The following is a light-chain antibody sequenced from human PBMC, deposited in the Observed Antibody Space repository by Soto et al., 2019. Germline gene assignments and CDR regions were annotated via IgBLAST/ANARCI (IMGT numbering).Light chain of an antibody. J-gene: IGLJ1*01. CDR2: EVT. Sequence: QSALTQPPSASGSPGQSVTISCTGTSSDVGGYNYVSWYQQHPGKAPKLIIYEVTKRPSGVPDRFSGSKSGNTASLTVSGLQTEDEADYYCSSSADSNHYVFGSGTKLTVL. V-gene: IGLV2-8*01. CDR3: SSSADSNHYV. CDR1: SSDVGGYNY.